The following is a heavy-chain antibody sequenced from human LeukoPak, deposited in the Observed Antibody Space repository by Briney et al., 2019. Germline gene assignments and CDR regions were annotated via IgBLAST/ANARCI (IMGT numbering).Heavy chain of an antibody. D-gene: IGHD4-11*01. CDR2: IIPILGIA. CDR3: ARDYGYYSNHPYYYYYMDV. Sequence: SVKVSCKASGGTFSSYTISWVRQAPGQGLEWMGRIIPILGIANYAQKFQGRVTITADKSTSTAYMELSSLRSEDTAVYCCARDYGYYSNHPYYYYYMDVWGKGTTVTVSS. J-gene: IGHJ6*03. V-gene: IGHV1-69*04. CDR1: GGTFSSYT.